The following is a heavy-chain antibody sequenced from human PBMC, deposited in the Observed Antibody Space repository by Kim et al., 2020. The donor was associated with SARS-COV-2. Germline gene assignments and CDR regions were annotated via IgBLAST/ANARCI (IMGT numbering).Heavy chain of an antibody. V-gene: IGHV3-33*06. D-gene: IGHD2-2*01. CDR2: IWYDGSNK. J-gene: IGHJ4*02. Sequence: GGSLRLSCAASGFTFSSYGMHWVRQAPGKGLEWVAVIWYDGSNKYYADSVKGRFTISRDNSKNTLYLQMNSLRAEDTAVYYCAKELYCSSTSCLDYWGQGTLVTVSS. CDR1: GFTFSSYG. CDR3: AKELYCSSTSCLDY.